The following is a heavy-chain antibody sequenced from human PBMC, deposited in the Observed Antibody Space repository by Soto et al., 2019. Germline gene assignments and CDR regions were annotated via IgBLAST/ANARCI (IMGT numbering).Heavy chain of an antibody. CDR3: ERGGYSGYVFIAFDI. J-gene: IGHJ3*02. CDR2: MYYSGST. D-gene: IGHD5-12*01. CDR1: GGSISSGGYY. Sequence: PSETLSLTCTVSGGSISSGGYYWSWIRQHPGKGLEWIGYMYYSGSTYYNPSLKSRVAISRDTSKNQFSLKLSSVTAADTAVYYCERGGYSGYVFIAFDIWGQGTMVTVSS. V-gene: IGHV4-31*03.